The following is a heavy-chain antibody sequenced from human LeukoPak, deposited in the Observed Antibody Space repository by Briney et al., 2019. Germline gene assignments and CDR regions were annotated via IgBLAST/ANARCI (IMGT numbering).Heavy chain of an antibody. V-gene: IGHV3-30*18. CDR2: ISYDGSNK. CDR3: AKENYGDYRRAFDI. Sequence: GGSLRLSCAASGFTFSSYGMHWVRQAPGKGLEWVAVISYDGSNKYYADSVKGRFTISRDNSKNTLCLQMNSLRAEDTAVYYCAKENYGDYRRAFDIWGQGTMVTVSS. J-gene: IGHJ3*02. D-gene: IGHD4-17*01. CDR1: GFTFSSYG.